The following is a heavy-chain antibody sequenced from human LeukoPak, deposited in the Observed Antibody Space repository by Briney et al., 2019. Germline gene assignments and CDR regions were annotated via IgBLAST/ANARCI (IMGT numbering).Heavy chain of an antibody. CDR2: IIPIFGTA. J-gene: IGHJ3*02. CDR3: ARDKIQPLPAADAFDI. CDR1: GGTFSSYA. Sequence: GASVKVSCKASGGTFSSYAISWVRQAPGQGLEWMGGIIPIFGTANYAQKFQGRVTITADKSTSTAYMELSSLRSEDTAVYYCARDKIQPLPAADAFDIWGQGTMVTVSS. D-gene: IGHD2-15*01. V-gene: IGHV1-69*06.